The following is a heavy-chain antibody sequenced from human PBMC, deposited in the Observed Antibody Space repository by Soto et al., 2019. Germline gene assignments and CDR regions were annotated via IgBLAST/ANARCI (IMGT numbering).Heavy chain of an antibody. D-gene: IGHD3-10*01. CDR3: AFNSGSGSYYFDY. CDR1: GFTFSSYA. V-gene: IGHV3-23*01. CDR2: ISGGGETT. J-gene: IGHJ4*02. Sequence: EVQLLESGGGLVQPGGSLRLSCAASGFTFSSYAMWWVRQAPGKGPECVSAISGGGETTYYADSVKGRFTISRDNSKNTLYLQMNRLRAEDTAVYYCAFNSGSGSYYFDYWGQGTLVTVSS.